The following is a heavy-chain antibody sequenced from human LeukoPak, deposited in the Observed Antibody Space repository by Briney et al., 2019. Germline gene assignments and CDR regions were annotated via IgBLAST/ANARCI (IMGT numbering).Heavy chain of an antibody. V-gene: IGHV3-23*01. D-gene: IGHD6-19*01. CDR1: GLSFRNYA. J-gene: IGHJ5*02. CDR3: AKGKSSGWYKAWFDP. Sequence: GGSLRLSCADSGLSFRNYAMSRVRQAPGKGLEWVSGISGSGDNTYDADSVKGRLTISRDKSKNTLYLQMNSLRAEDTALYYCAKGKSSGWYKAWFDPWGQGTLVTVSS. CDR2: ISGSGDNT.